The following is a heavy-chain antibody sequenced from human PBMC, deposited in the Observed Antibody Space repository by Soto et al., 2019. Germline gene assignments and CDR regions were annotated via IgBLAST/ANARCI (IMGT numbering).Heavy chain of an antibody. D-gene: IGHD5-18*01. J-gene: IGHJ4*02. CDR2: ISSSSSYI. CDR3: ARAPQELWCDY. CDR1: GFTFSSYS. V-gene: IGHV3-21*05. Sequence: GGSLRLSCAASGFTFSSYSMNWVRQAPGKGLEWVSYISSSSSYIYYADSVKGRFTISRDNAKNSLYLQMNSLRAEDTAVYYCARAPQELWCDYWGQGTLVTVSS.